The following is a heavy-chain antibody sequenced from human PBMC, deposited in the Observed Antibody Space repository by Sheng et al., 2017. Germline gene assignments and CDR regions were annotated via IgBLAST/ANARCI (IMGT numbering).Heavy chain of an antibody. J-gene: IGHJ6*01. Sequence: GGSLRLSCAASGFTFSTYEMNWVRQAPGKGLEWISYISSSGSMRYYADSVKGRFTISRDNSKNTLYLQMNSLRAEDTAVYYCARAKGRRYGSGGGDYYYYGMDVW. CDR3: ARAKGRRYGSGGGDYYYYGMDV. V-gene: IGHV3-48*03. CDR1: GFTFSTYE. D-gene: IGHD3-10*01. CDR2: ISSSGSMR.